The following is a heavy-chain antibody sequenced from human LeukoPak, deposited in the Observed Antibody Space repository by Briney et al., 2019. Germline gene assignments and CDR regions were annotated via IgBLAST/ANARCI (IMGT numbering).Heavy chain of an antibody. V-gene: IGHV3-7*01. CDR2: IHGGGSEK. J-gene: IGHJ6*02. CDR1: GFTFGQHW. CDR3: ARRHFGLDV. D-gene: IGHD3-10*01. Sequence: GGSLRLSCAASGFTFGQHWMSWVRQSRERGLQWVASIHGGGSEKMYLDSVRGRFTVSRDNANNLVYLEMNGLRAEDTAVYFCARRHFGLDVWGQGTTVTVSS.